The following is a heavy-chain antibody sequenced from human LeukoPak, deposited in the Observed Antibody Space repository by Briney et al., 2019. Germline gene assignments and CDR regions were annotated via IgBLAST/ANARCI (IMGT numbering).Heavy chain of an antibody. Sequence: SETLSLTCTVSGGSISNYYWNWIRQPPGKGQEWIGYIFYSGSTNYNPSLKSRVTMSVDTSKNQFSLKLSSVTAADTAVYYCARHAGVYSGGYLDYWGQGTQVTVSS. V-gene: IGHV4-59*08. CDR3: ARHAGVYSGGYLDY. D-gene: IGHD1-26*01. J-gene: IGHJ4*02. CDR1: GGSISNYY. CDR2: IFYSGST.